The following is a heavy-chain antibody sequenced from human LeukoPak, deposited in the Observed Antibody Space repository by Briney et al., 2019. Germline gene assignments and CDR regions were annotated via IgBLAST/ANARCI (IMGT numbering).Heavy chain of an antibody. CDR3: ARGDSPNDAFDI. V-gene: IGHV1-2*02. D-gene: IGHD2-21*01. CDR2: INPNSGGT. CDR1: AYTFTGNY. J-gene: IGHJ3*02. Sequence: ASVKVSCKASAYTFTGNYMHWVRQAPGQGLEWMGWINPNSGGTNYAQKFQGRVTMTRDASMSTVYMELSRLRSDDTAVYYCARGDSPNDAFDIWGQGTMVTVSS.